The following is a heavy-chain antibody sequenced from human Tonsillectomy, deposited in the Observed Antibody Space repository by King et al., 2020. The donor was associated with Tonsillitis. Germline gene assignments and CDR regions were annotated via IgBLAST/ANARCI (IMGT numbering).Heavy chain of an antibody. CDR3: ATGYSTTYYDY. J-gene: IGHJ4*02. D-gene: IGHD6-13*01. CDR1: GCSFSSYW. V-gene: IGHV5-51*03. Sequence: QLVQSGAEVKKPGESLKISCKGAGCSFSSYWIAWVRQMSGKGLEWMGIIYPGDSETRYSPSFQGQVTISADKSITTAYLWWSSLKASDTAMYYCATGYSTTYYDYWGQGTLVTVSS. CDR2: IYPGDSET.